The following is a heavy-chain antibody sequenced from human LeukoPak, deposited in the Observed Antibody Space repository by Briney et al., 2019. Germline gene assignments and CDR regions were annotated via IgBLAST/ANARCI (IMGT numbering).Heavy chain of an antibody. CDR2: IYYSGST. Sequence: PSETLSLTCTVSGGSISSSSYYWGWIRQPPGKGLEWIGSIYYSGSTYYNPSLKSRVTISVDTSKNQFSLKLSSVTAADTAVYYCARRGRMITFGGVPFDYWGQGTLVTVSS. V-gene: IGHV4-39*01. D-gene: IGHD3-16*01. CDR1: GGSISSSSYY. CDR3: ARRGRMITFGGVPFDY. J-gene: IGHJ4*02.